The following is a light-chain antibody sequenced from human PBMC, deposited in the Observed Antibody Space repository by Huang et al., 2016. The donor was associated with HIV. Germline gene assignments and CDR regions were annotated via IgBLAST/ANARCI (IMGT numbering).Light chain of an antibody. CDR2: AAS. V-gene: IGKV1-39*01. J-gene: IGKJ2*01. CDR1: QGISSY. CDR3: QETYSIPYT. Sequence: DIQMTQFPSSLSASVGDRVTITCRASQGISSYLNWYQQKPGKAPKLLIYAASTLQSVVPSRFRGSGSGTDFTLTISSLQPADSATYYCQETYSIPYTFGQGTKLEIK.